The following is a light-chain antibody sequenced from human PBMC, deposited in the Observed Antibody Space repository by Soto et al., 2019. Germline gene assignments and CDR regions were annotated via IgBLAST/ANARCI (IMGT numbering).Light chain of an antibody. V-gene: IGLV1-40*01. Sequence: QSVRTQPPSVSGAPGQRVTISCTGSSSNIGAGYDVHWYQQFPGTAPKLLIYGNSNRPSGVPDRFSGSKSGTSASLAITGLQAEDEADYCCQSYDSRLSGYVFGTGTKLTFL. CDR3: QSYDSRLSGYV. CDR2: GNS. J-gene: IGLJ1*01. CDR1: SSNIGAGYD.